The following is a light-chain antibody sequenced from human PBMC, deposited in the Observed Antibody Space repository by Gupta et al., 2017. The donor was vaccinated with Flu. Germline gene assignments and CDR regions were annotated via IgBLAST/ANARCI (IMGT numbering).Light chain of an antibody. V-gene: IGKV1-12*01. J-gene: IGKJ1*01. Sequence: DPQLTQSPSSVSASVGDRVTITCRASQDINRGLAWFQQKPGKAPRLLIYGASSLQSGVPSRFSGSGSGTDFTLTITSLQPEDFATYYCQQHNSFPWTFGQGTKVEV. CDR2: GAS. CDR1: QDINRG. CDR3: QQHNSFPWT.